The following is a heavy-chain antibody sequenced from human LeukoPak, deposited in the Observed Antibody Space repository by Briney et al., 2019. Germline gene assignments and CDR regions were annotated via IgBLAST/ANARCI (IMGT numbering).Heavy chain of an antibody. CDR3: AAAYFGMDQYYYGMDV. Sequence: PGGSLRLSCAASGFTFSNYAMNCVRQAPRKGLKCVSAISVTGGSTYYADSVRGRFTISRDNSKNTLYLQMNSLRAEDTAVYYCAAAYFGMDQYYYGMDVWGQGTTVTVSS. CDR2: ISVTGGST. J-gene: IGHJ6*02. V-gene: IGHV3-23*01. D-gene: IGHD3-3*01. CDR1: GFTFSNYA.